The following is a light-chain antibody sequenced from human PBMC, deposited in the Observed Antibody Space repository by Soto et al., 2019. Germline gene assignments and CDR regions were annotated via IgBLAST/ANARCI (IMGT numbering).Light chain of an antibody. J-gene: IGLJ3*02. Sequence: QSALTQPASVSGSPGQSITISCTGTSSDVGGFNYVSWYQQHPGKAPKLMIYDVSNRPSGVSNRFSGSKSGNTAYLTISGRQDDDEADYYCSSYTTRSTRVFGGGTKLTVL. CDR1: SSDVGGFNY. CDR3: SSYTTRSTRV. V-gene: IGLV2-14*01. CDR2: DVS.